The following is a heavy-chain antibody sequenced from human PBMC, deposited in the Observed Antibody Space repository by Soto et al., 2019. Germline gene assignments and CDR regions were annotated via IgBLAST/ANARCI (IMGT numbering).Heavy chain of an antibody. D-gene: IGHD3-10*01. V-gene: IGHV4-31*03. J-gene: IGHJ4*02. CDR2: IYYSGST. Sequence: SETLSLTCTVSGGSISSGGYYWSWIRQHPGKGLEWIGYIYYSGSTYYNPSLKRRVTISVDTSKNQFSLKLSSVTAADTAVYYCARFSMVRGVIINFDYWGQGTLVTVSS. CDR1: GGSISSGGYY. CDR3: ARFSMVRGVIINFDY.